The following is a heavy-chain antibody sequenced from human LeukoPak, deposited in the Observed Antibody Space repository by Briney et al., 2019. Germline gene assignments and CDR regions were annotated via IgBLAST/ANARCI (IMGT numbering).Heavy chain of an antibody. D-gene: IGHD3-9*01. CDR2: IYYTGST. Sequence: SETLSLTCTVSGGSISNNGYYWSWIRHPPGKALEWIGHIYYTGSTYYNPSLKSRVTISVDRSKNQFSLNLTSVTAADTAVYYCVGILTGYYLRFDYWGQGSLVTVSS. CDR1: GGSISNNGYY. CDR3: VGILTGYYLRFDY. J-gene: IGHJ4*02. V-gene: IGHV4-30-2*01.